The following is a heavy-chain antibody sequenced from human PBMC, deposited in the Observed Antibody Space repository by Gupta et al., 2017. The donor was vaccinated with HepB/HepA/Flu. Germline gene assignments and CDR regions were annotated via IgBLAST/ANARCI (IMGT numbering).Heavy chain of an antibody. CDR3: ARQYSRGWYYFDY. D-gene: IGHD6-19*01. J-gene: IGHJ4*01. Sequence: QVTLRESAPALVKSTQTLTLTCTFSGFSFNISGMSVSWVRQSPGKALEWLARIDWDEDKKDNKDLKTRLSISKDTYKNQVVLTMTNWDPADTATYSCARQYSRGWYYFDYWGHGTLVTVSS. CDR1: GFSFNISGMS. V-gene: IGHV2-70*15. CDR2: IDWDEDK.